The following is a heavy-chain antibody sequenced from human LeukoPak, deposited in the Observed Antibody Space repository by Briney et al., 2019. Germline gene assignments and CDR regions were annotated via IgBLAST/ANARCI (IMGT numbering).Heavy chain of an antibody. D-gene: IGHD3-9*01. CDR3: ARDRPHYDILTGYYPFDAFDI. CDR1: GGSISSSNW. J-gene: IGHJ3*02. CDR2: IYHSGST. V-gene: IGHV4-4*02. Sequence: PSETLSLTCAVSGGSISSSNWWSWVRQPPGKGLEWIGEIYHSGSTNYNPSLKSRVTISVDKSKNQFSLKLSSVTAADTAVYYCARDRPHYDILTGYYPFDAFDIWGQGTMVTVSS.